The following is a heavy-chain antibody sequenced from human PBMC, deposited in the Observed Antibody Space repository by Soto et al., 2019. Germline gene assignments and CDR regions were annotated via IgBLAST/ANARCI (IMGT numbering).Heavy chain of an antibody. CDR1: GFTFSSSW. V-gene: IGHV3-74*03. J-gene: IGHJ4*02. CDR2: ISSDGRSA. D-gene: IGHD3-10*01. CDR3: AKKVNSGSGSQYFDY. Sequence: GSLRLSCAASGFTFSSSWMHWVRQAPGKGLVWVSRISSDGRSATYADSVKGRFTISRDNAKNTLFLQMNSLRAEDTAIYYCAKKVNSGSGSQYFDYWGQGTLVTVSS.